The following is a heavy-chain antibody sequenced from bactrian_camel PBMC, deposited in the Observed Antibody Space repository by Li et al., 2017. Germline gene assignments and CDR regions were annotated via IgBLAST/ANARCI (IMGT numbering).Heavy chain of an antibody. J-gene: IGHJ6*01. D-gene: IGHD2*01. V-gene: IGHV3S1*01. CDR1: YNHRGNC. CDR2: IATGSGNT. Sequence: HVQLVESGGGSEQAGGSLRLSCLYNHRGNCMAWFRQAPGKEREGVARIATGSGNTYYADSVKGRFTISQDNAKNTVYLQMNSLKPEDTAMYYCAAARTSGGYCSPPQARYMGFGYWGQGTQVTVS. CDR3: AAARTSGGYCSPPQARYMGFGY.